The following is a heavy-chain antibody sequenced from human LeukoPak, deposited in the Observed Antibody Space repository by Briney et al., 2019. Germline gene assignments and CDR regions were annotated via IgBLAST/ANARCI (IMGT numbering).Heavy chain of an antibody. CDR1: GGTFSSYA. D-gene: IGHD3-9*01. V-gene: IGHV1-69*04. CDR2: TIPILGIA. CDR3: ARDLAHYGILTGSGEDFDY. J-gene: IGHJ4*02. Sequence: ASVKVSCKASGGTFSSYAISWVRQAPGQGFEWMGRTIPILGIANYAQKFQGRVTITADKSTSTAYMELSSLRSEDTAVYYCARDLAHYGILTGSGEDFDYWGQGTLVTVSS.